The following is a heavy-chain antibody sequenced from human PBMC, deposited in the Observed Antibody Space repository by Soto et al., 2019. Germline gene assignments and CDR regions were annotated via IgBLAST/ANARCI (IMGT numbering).Heavy chain of an antibody. Sequence: QVQLQQWGAGLLKPSETLSLTCAVYGGSFSGYYWSWIRQPPGKGLEWIGEINHSGSTNYNPSLKSRVTISVDTSKNQFSLKLCSVTAADTAVYYCAREQGIVVVPAAIWFDPWGQGTLVTVSS. CDR1: GGSFSGYY. J-gene: IGHJ5*02. D-gene: IGHD2-2*01. V-gene: IGHV4-34*01. CDR2: INHSGST. CDR3: AREQGIVVVPAAIWFDP.